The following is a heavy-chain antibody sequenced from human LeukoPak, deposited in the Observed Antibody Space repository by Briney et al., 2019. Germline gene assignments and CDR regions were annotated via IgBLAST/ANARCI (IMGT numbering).Heavy chain of an antibody. V-gene: IGHV3-21*01. Sequence: GGSLTLSCAPSGFTFSSHSMNWVRQAPGKGLEWDSSISSSSSYIYYADSVKGRFTISRDNANNSLYLQMNSLRAEDTAVYYCARAIEMATTRYWGQGTLVTVSS. J-gene: IGHJ4*02. CDR3: ARAIEMATTRY. D-gene: IGHD5-24*01. CDR2: ISSSSSYI. CDR1: GFTFSSHS.